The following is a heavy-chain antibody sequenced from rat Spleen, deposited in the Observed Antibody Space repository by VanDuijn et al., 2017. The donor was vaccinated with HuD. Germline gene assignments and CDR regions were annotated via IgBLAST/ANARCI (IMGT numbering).Heavy chain of an antibody. J-gene: IGHJ2*01. Sequence: EVQLQESGPGLVKPSQSLSLTCSVTGYSITSNFWGWIRKFPGNKMEWMGYIDYSGSTSYNPSLKSRVSITRDTSKNQFFLQVNSVTTEDTATYYCARDNNYKAYWGQGVMVTVSS. CDR2: IDYSGST. CDR3: ARDNNYKAY. CDR1: GYSITSNF. V-gene: IGHV3-1*01. D-gene: IGHD1-10*01.